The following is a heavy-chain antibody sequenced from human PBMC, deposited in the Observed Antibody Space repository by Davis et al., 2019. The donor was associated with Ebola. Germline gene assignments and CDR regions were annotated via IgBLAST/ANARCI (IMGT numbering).Heavy chain of an antibody. D-gene: IGHD3-10*01. CDR2: IYPGDSET. J-gene: IGHJ4*02. CDR1: GYSFTSYW. CDR3: ARLRSITRLTAFYY. V-gene: IGHV5-51*01. Sequence: GESLKISCKGSGYSFTSYWIAWVRQMPGKGLDYMGIIYPGDSETRYSPSFQGQVTISADKSTTTPYLQWGSLTASDTAMYYCARLRSITRLTAFYYWGQGTLVTVSS.